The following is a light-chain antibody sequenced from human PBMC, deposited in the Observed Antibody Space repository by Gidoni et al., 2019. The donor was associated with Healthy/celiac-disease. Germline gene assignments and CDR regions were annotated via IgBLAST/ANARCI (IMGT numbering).Light chain of an antibody. J-gene: IGLJ7*01. CDR3: NSRDSSGNHAV. CDR1: SLRSYY. Sequence: SSELTQDPAVSVALGQTVRITCQGDSLRSYYASWYQQKPGQAPVLVIYGKTNRPSGIPDRFSVSSSGNTASLTITGAQAEDDADYYCNSRDSSGNHAVFGGGTQLTVL. CDR2: GKT. V-gene: IGLV3-19*01.